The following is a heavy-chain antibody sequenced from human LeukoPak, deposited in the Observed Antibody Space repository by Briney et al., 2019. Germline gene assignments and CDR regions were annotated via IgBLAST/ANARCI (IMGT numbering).Heavy chain of an antibody. Sequence: GGSLRLSCAASGFNFISYEMNWVRQAPGKGLEWVSYISSSGSVKSYADSVKGRFTIFRDNAKNSLYLQMNSLRVEDTAVYYCARDDFWSADPAPFDYWGQGTLVPVSS. CDR1: GFNFISYE. V-gene: IGHV3-48*03. CDR2: ISSSGSVK. D-gene: IGHD3-3*01. CDR3: ARDDFWSADPAPFDY. J-gene: IGHJ4*02.